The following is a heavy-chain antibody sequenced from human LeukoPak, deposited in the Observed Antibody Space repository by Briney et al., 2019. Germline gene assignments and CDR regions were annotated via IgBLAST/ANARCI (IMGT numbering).Heavy chain of an antibody. CDR3: ARVYSSSWDDQDYYYYMDV. J-gene: IGHJ6*03. CDR2: IFYSWST. CDR1: GASVRSATYY. D-gene: IGHD6-13*01. V-gene: IGHV4-61*01. Sequence: SQTLSLTYPVSGASVRSATYYWSWLRQPPGKGLEWIAYIFYSWSTNYNPSLKSRVTISVDTSKNQFSLKLNSVTAADTAIYYCARVYSSSWDDQDYYYYMDVWGKGSTVTVSS.